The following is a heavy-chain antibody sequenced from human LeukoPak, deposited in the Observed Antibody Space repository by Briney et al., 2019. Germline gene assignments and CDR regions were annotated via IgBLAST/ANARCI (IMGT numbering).Heavy chain of an antibody. V-gene: IGHV4-61*01. Sequence: SEALSLTCSVSGGSVSSGSYYWSWIRQPPGKGLEWIAHIYYSGRTNYNPPLMGRVTISGDTSKNQFSLKLTSVTAADTAVYYCARADRDTRGYYYYGVDVWGQGTTVTVSS. CDR1: GGSVSSGSYY. J-gene: IGHJ6*02. CDR2: IYYSGRT. CDR3: ARADRDTRGYYYYGVDV. D-gene: IGHD2-2*01.